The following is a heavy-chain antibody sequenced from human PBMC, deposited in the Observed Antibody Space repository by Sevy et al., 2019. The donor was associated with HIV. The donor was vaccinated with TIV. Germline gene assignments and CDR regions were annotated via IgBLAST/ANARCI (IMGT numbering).Heavy chain of an antibody. V-gene: IGHV5-51*01. Sequence: GESLKISCKASGYSFTSSWIGWVRQMPGKGLEWMGIIYTTDSDARYSPSFEGQVTISVDKSIGTAYLQWSSLKASDTAIYYCARRGAGGGWYDFDYWGQGTLVTVSS. CDR3: ARRGAGGGWYDFDY. J-gene: IGHJ4*02. D-gene: IGHD6-19*01. CDR2: IYTTDSDA. CDR1: GYSFTSSW.